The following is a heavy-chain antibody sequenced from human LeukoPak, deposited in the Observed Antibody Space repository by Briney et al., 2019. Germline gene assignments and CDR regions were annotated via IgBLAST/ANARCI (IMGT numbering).Heavy chain of an antibody. CDR3: ARVVLAAAGPTFDY. CDR2: IYYSGGT. CDR1: GGSFSGYY. D-gene: IGHD6-13*01. Sequence: SETLSLTCAVYGGSFSGYYWRWIRQPPGKGLEWIEYIYYSGGTNYNPSLKSRVTISVDTSKNQFSLKLSSVTAADTAVYYCARVVLAAAGPTFDYWGQGTLVTVSS. V-gene: IGHV4-59*01. J-gene: IGHJ4*02.